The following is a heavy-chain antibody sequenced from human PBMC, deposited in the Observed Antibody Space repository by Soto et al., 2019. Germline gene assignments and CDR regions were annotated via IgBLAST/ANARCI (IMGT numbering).Heavy chain of an antibody. J-gene: IGHJ5*02. CDR3: ARARAVAGDNWFDP. V-gene: IGHV1-69*06. CDR1: GGTFSSYA. Sequence: SVKVSCKASGGTFSSYAISWVRQAPGQGLGWMGGIIPIFGTANYAQKFQGRVTITADKSTSTAYMELSSLRSEDTAVYYCARARAVAGDNWFDPWGQGTLVTVSS. D-gene: IGHD6-19*01. CDR2: IIPIFGTA.